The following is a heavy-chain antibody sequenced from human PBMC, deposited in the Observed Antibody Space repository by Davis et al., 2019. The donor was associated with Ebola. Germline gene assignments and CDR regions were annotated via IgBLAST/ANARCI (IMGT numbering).Heavy chain of an antibody. CDR2: IYYSGST. Sequence: PGGSLRLSCAVYGGSFSGYYWSWIRQPPGKGLEWIGYIYYSGSTNYNPSLKSRVTISVDTSKNQFSLKLSSVTAADTAVYYCARGYSYGYGIDYWGQGTLVTVSS. V-gene: IGHV4-59*08. CDR1: GGSFSGYY. CDR3: ARGYSYGYGIDY. D-gene: IGHD5-18*01. J-gene: IGHJ4*02.